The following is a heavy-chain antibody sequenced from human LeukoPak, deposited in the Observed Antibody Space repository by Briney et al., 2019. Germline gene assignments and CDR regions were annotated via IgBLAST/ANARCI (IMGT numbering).Heavy chain of an antibody. V-gene: IGHV3-23*01. CDR1: GFTFSVYA. CDR2: ITPGSDFT. Sequence: AGGSLRLSCVASGFTFSVYAMSWVRQGPGKGLEWVSGITPGSDFTSYADSVRGRFTISRDNSQNTLYLQMSTLGTEDTAIYYCTKDYYLTDGDWFDPWGQGTQVIVSS. J-gene: IGHJ5*02. D-gene: IGHD2/OR15-2a*01. CDR3: TKDYYLTDGDWFDP.